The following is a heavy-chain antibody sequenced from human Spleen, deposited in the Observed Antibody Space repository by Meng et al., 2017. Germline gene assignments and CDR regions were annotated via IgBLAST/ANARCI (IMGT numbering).Heavy chain of an antibody. CDR2: IDPKSGDT. D-gene: IGHD6-13*01. CDR1: GYNFPDYW. CDR3: VRDEDISAAGKLFGDY. V-gene: IGHV1-2*06. J-gene: IGHJ4*02. Sequence: ASVKVSCKPSGYNFPDYWLHWVRRAPGQGLEWMGRIDPKSGDTHYAQSFQGRVTMTGDTSISTAYMELSRLRSDDTAMYYCVRDEDISAAGKLFGDYWGQGTLVTVSS.